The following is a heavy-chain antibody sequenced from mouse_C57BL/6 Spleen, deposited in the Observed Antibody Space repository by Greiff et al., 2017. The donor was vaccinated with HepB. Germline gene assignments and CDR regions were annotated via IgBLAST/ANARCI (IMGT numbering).Heavy chain of an antibody. V-gene: IGHV1-26*01. CDR1: GYTFTDYY. J-gene: IGHJ3*01. Sequence: VQLQQSGPELVKPGASVKISCKASGYTFTDYYMNWVKQSHGKSLEWIGDINPNNGGTSYNQKFKGKATLTVDKSSSTAYMELRSLTSEDSAVYYCARLVPFAYWGQGTLVTVSA. CDR3: ARLVPFAY. CDR2: INPNNGGT.